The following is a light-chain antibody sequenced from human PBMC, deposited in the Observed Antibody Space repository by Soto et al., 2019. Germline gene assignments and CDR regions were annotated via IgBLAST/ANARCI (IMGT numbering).Light chain of an antibody. J-gene: IGLJ3*02. CDR1: SSDVGSYNL. CDR3: CSYAGGNTWV. CDR2: EGS. Sequence: QSALTQPASVSGSPGQSITISCTGTSSDVGSYNLVSWYQQHPGKAPKLMIYEGSKWPSGVSNRFSGSKSGNTASLTISGLQAEDEADYYCCSYAGGNTWVFGGGTKLTVL. V-gene: IGLV2-23*01.